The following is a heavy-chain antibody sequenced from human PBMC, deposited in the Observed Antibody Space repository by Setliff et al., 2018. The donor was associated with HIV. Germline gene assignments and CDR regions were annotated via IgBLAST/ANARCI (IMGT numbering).Heavy chain of an antibody. CDR1: GYTFTGYY. J-gene: IGHJ3*02. Sequence: ASVKVSCKASGYTFTGYYMHWVRQAPGQGPEWLGRINPKSGGTRYAQKFQGRVSMTRDTAISTAYLELSRLRSDDSAVYYCARLPFITIFGVLNGDDGFDIWGQGTMVTVSS. CDR2: INPKSGGT. CDR3: ARLPFITIFGVLNGDDGFDI. D-gene: IGHD3-3*01. V-gene: IGHV1-2*06.